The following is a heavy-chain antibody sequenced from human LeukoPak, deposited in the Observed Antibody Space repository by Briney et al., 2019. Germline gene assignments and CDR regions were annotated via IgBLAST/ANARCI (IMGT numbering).Heavy chain of an antibody. CDR3: ARLMGERSLFDY. CDR2: IKQDGNEK. V-gene: IGHV3-7*02. J-gene: IGHJ4*02. CDR1: GFTFSSCW. Sequence: GGSLRLSCAASGFTFSSCWMTWVRQAPGKGLEWVADIKQDGNEKYYVDSVKGRFSISRDNAKNSVYLQMNSLRAEDTAVYYCARLMGERSLFDYWGQGVLVTVSS. D-gene: IGHD1-26*01.